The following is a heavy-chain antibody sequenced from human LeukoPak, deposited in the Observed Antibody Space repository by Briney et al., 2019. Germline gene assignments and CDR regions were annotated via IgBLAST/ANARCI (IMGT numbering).Heavy chain of an antibody. Sequence: GGSLRLSCAASGFTFSSYEMNWVRQAPGKGLEWVSYISSSGSTIYFADSVKGRFTISRDNAKNSLYLQMNSLRAEDTAVYYCARVPFSSGSYLDYWGQGTLVTVSS. D-gene: IGHD6-19*01. CDR2: ISSSGSTI. J-gene: IGHJ4*02. CDR1: GFTFSSYE. V-gene: IGHV3-48*03. CDR3: ARVPFSSGSYLDY.